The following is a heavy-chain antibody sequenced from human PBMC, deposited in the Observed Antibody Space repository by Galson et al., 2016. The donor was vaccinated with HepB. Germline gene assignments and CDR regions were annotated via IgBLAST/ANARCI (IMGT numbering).Heavy chain of an antibody. Sequence: SLILSCAASGFTFSSYGMNWVRQAPGKGLEWVSYISGSSTIYYADSVKGRFIISRDNAKHSLYLQMNSLRDEDTAVYYCARRLDSWGQGTLVTVSS. CDR2: ISGSSTI. J-gene: IGHJ4*02. V-gene: IGHV3-48*02. CDR3: ARRLDS. CDR1: GFTFSSYG.